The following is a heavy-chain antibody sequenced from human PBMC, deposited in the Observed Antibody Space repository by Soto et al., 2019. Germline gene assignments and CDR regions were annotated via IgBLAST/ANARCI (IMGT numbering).Heavy chain of an antibody. CDR3: PRDLRFVALHYYFDL. J-gene: IGHJ5*02. Sequence: QEHLVESGGGLVKAGGTLRLSCGTSGFTFSDYYMSWVRQAPGKGLEWVSYISSSGTTIQYAESVKGRFTVSRDNVRDTLSLVIDNLRPEYTAVSFCPRDLRFVALHYYFDLSGQGTLVTVST. D-gene: IGHD3-22*01. CDR2: ISSSGTTI. CDR1: GFTFSDYY. V-gene: IGHV3-11*01.